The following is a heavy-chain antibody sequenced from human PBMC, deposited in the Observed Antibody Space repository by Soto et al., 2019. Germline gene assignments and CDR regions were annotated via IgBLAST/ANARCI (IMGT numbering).Heavy chain of an antibody. CDR3: AKVGTGTTGGAFDI. Sequence: QVQLVESGGGVVQPGRSLRLSCAASEFTFSSYSMHWVRQAPGKGLQWVAVISTDGSNKYYADSVKGRFTISRDNSKNTLYLQMNSLRAEDTAVYYCAKVGTGTTGGAFDIWGQGTMVTVSS. CDR2: ISTDGSNK. CDR1: EFTFSSYS. D-gene: IGHD1-7*01. J-gene: IGHJ3*02. V-gene: IGHV3-30-3*01.